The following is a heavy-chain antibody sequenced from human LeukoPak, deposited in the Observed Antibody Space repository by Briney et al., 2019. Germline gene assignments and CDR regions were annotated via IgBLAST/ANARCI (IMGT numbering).Heavy chain of an antibody. Sequence: GGSLRLSCAASGFTFSSYWMSWVRQAPGKGLEWVANIKQDGSEKYYVDSVKGRFTISRDNAENSLYLQMNSLRAEDTAVYYCASAPMPDCSSTSCWAFDIWGQGTMVTVSS. J-gene: IGHJ3*02. D-gene: IGHD2-2*01. V-gene: IGHV3-7*01. CDR2: IKQDGSEK. CDR1: GFTFSSYW. CDR3: ASAPMPDCSSTSCWAFDI.